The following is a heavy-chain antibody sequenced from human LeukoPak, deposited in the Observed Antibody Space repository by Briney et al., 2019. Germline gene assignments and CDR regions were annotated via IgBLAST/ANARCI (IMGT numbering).Heavy chain of an antibody. V-gene: IGHV4-34*01. CDR2: INHSGST. Sequence: NPSETLSLTCAVYVGSFSVYYWRWIRQPPGKGLEWVGEINHSGSTNYNPSLKSRVTISVDTSKNQFSLKLSSVTATDTAVYYCARGDYYGSGSYLGRGPDIDYWGQGTLVTVSS. CDR1: VGSFSVYY. CDR3: ARGDYYGSGSYLGRGPDIDY. J-gene: IGHJ4*02. D-gene: IGHD3-10*01.